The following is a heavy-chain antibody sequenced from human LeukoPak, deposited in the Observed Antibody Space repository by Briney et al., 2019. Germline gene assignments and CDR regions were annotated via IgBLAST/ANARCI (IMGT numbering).Heavy chain of an antibody. Sequence: ASVKVSCKASGYTFTGYYMHWVRQAPGQGLEWMGRINPNSGGTNYAQKFQGRVTMTRDTSISTAYMELSRLRSDDTAVYYCARDSLRSGYSYGLVDYFDYWGQGTLVTVPS. D-gene: IGHD5-18*01. CDR2: INPNSGGT. J-gene: IGHJ4*02. CDR1: GYTFTGYY. V-gene: IGHV1-2*06. CDR3: ARDSLRSGYSYGLVDYFDY.